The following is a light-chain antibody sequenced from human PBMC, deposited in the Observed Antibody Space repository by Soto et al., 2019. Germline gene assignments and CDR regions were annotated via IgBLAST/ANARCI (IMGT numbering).Light chain of an antibody. Sequence: EIVMTQSPATLSVSPGERATLSCRASQSVSNNLAWYQQKPGQAPRLLIYGAFTRATGIPARFSGSGSETEFTLPLSRLQSEDFAVYYCQQYNNWPPLTFGGGTKVEIK. CDR1: QSVSNN. CDR2: GAF. V-gene: IGKV3-15*01. J-gene: IGKJ4*01. CDR3: QQYNNWPPLT.